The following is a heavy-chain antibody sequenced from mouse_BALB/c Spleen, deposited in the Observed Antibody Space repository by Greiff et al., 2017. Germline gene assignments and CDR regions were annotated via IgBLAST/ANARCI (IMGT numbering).Heavy chain of an antibody. Sequence: VQLQQSGAELVKPGASVKLSCTASGFNIKDTYMHWVKQRPEQGLEWIGRIDPANGNTKYDPKFKSKATLTVDKSSSTAYMQLSSLTSEDSAVYYCAGQYYFDYWGQGTTLTVSS. J-gene: IGHJ2*01. CDR2: IDPANGNT. CDR1: GFNIKDTY. V-gene: IGHV14-3*02. CDR3: AGQYYFDY.